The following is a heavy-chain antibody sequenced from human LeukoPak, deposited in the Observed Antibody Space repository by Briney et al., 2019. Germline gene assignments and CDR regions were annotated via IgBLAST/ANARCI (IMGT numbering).Heavy chain of an antibody. CDR1: GFTFDDYG. V-gene: IGHV3-20*04. D-gene: IGHD3-22*01. CDR2: INWNGGST. CDR3: ARDRTTRGNNYYDSSVYYRTDDLDI. J-gene: IGHJ3*02. Sequence: GGSLRLSCAASGFTFDDYGMRWVRQAPGKGLEWVSGINWNGGSTGYADSVKGRFTISRDNAKNSLYLLMNSLRAEDTALYYCARDRTTRGNNYYDSSVYYRTDDLDIWGQGTMVTVSS.